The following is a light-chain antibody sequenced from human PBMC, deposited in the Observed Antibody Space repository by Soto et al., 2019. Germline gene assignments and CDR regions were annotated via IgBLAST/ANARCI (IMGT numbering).Light chain of an antibody. V-gene: IGKV1-5*01. CDR3: QQYSNWHPIT. Sequence: IQVTQSPPTLSESVVDRVTMTFRASQTISTLMAWYQQKPAKAPKLLVYDASTLQSGVASSFSGSGSATEFTLTISSLQPEDFAAYYCQQYSNWHPITFGQGTRLEIK. CDR1: QTISTL. J-gene: IGKJ5*01. CDR2: DAS.